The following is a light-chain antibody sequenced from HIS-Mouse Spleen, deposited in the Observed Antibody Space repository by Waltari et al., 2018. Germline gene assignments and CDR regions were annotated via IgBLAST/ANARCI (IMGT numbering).Light chain of an antibody. CDR2: DAS. CDR3: QQYDNLPPGEFT. CDR1: QDISNY. J-gene: IGKJ3*01. V-gene: IGKV1-33*01. Sequence: DIQMTQSPSSLSASVGDRVTITCQASQDISNYLNWYQQKPGKAPKLLIYDASNLETGVPSRFSGSGSGTDFTFTISSLQPEDIATYYCQQYDNLPPGEFTFGPGTKVDIK.